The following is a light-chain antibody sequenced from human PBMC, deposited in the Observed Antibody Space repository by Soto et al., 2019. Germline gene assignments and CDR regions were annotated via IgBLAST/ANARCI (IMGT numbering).Light chain of an antibody. CDR2: GAS. CDR1: QSVSVN. CDR3: QQYFEWPPMT. V-gene: IGKV3-15*01. Sequence: EIVMTQSPATLSVSPGERATLSCRASQSVSVNLAWYQQKPGQPPRLLISGASTRAAGISDRFRGSGSGTEFTLTISSLRSEDSAIYYCQQYFEWPPMTFGQGTKVDIK. J-gene: IGKJ1*01.